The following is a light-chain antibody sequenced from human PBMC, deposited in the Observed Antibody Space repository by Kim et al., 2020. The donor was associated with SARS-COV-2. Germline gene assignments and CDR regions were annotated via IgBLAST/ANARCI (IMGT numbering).Light chain of an antibody. CDR3: TSYTGSSTHV. Sequence: GQSITISCTGTNSDVGVYNYGSWYQQHPGKAPKLMIYDVNKRPSGVSIRFSGSKSGNTASLTISGLQPEDEADYYCTSYTGSSTHVFGSGTKVAVL. CDR2: DVN. CDR1: NSDVGVYNY. V-gene: IGLV2-14*03. J-gene: IGLJ1*01.